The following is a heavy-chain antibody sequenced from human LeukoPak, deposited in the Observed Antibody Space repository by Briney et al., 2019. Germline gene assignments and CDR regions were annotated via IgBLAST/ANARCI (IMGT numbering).Heavy chain of an antibody. CDR3: ARGQWGNWNDVGDY. J-gene: IGHJ4*02. V-gene: IGHV1-69*05. D-gene: IGHD1-20*01. CDR2: IVPLFGTT. CDR1: GGTFSSNA. Sequence: GSSVKVSCKASGGTFSSNAISWVRQAPGQGLEWMGGIVPLFGTTNYAQKFQDRLTITTDESTSIAYMELSSLRSEDTAVYYCARGQWGNWNDVGDYWGQGTLVTVSS.